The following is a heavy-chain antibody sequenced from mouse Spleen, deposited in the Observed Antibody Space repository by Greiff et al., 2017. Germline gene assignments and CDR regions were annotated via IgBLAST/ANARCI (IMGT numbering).Heavy chain of an antibody. CDR1: GYAFTNYL. CDR2: INPGSGGT. D-gene: IGHD4-1*01. CDR3: AIYELGLAY. J-gene: IGHJ3*01. Sequence: QVHVKQSGAELVRPGTSVKVSCKASGYAFTNYLIEWVKQRPGQGLECIGVINPGSGGTNYNQKFKGKATLTVDKSSSTAYMQLSSLTSEDSAVYYCAIYELGLAYWGQGTLVTVSA. V-gene: IGHV1-54*01.